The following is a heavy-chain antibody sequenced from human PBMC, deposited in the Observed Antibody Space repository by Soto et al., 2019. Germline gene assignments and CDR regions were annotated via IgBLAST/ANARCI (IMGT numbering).Heavy chain of an antibody. V-gene: IGHV3-23*01. CDR3: ARVVRYFDTPYGIDV. J-gene: IGHJ6*02. CDR1: GFTFSSYA. CDR2: IGGSGGNT. Sequence: GGSLRLSCAASGFTFSSYAMSWVRQAPGKGLEWVSGIGGSGGNTYYADSVKGRFTISRDNSKNTLFLQMNSLRAEDTAEYYCARVVRYFDTPYGIDVWGQGTTVTVSS. D-gene: IGHD3-9*01.